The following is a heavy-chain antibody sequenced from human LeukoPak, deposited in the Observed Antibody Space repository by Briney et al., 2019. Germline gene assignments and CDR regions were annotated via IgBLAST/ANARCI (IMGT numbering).Heavy chain of an antibody. CDR1: GGTFGSYA. D-gene: IGHD6-13*01. CDR3: ASANSSSWSDFDY. J-gene: IGHJ4*02. CDR2: IIPIFGTT. V-gene: IGHV1-69*13. Sequence: GASVKVSCKASGGTFGSYAISWVRQAPGQGLEWMGGIIPIFGTTNYAQKFQGRVTITADESTSTVYMELSSLRSEDTAVYYCASANSSSWSDFDYWGQGTLVTVSS.